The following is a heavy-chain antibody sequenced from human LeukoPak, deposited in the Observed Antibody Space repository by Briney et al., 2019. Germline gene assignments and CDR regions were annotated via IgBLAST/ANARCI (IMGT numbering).Heavy chain of an antibody. CDR1: GGSFCGYY. V-gene: IGHV4-34*01. D-gene: IGHD5-18*01. CDR2: INHSGST. J-gene: IGHJ4*02. Sequence: SETLSLTXAVYGGSFCGYYWSWIRQPPGKGLEWIGEINHSGSTNYNPSLKSRVTISVDTSKNQFSLKLSSVTAADTAVYYCARGAMAVYWGQGTLVTVSS. CDR3: ARGAMAVY.